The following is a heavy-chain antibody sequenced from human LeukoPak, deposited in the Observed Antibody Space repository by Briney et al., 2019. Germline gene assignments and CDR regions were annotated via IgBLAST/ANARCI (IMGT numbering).Heavy chain of an antibody. D-gene: IGHD3-22*01. V-gene: IGHV1-69*02. CDR3: ARGRSDSSGYYPYFDY. Sequence: ASVKVSCKASGGTFSSYTISWVRQAPGQGLEWMGRINPILGIANYAQKFQGRVTITADKSTSTAYMELSSLRSEDTAVYYCARGRSDSSGYYPYFDYWGQGTLVTVSS. CDR1: GGTFSSYT. CDR2: INPILGIA. J-gene: IGHJ4*02.